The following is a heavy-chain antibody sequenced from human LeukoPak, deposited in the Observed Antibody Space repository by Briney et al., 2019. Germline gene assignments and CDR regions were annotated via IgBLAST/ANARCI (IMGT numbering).Heavy chain of an antibody. CDR3: ARARSPSGSGILDAIDV. CDR1: GFTFDDYG. D-gene: IGHD3-10*01. Sequence: TGGSLRLSCAASGFTFDDYGMNWVRQPPGKGLEWVAVISNHASNQYYPNSVKGRFTISKDDSQSTLFLEMNSLTPEDTALYYCARARSPSGSGILDAIDVWGQGTMVAVSS. CDR2: ISNHASNQ. J-gene: IGHJ3*01. V-gene: IGHV3-30*03.